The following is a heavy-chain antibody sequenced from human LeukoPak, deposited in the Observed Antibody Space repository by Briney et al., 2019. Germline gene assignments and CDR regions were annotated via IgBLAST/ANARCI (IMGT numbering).Heavy chain of an antibody. CDR2: IYYSGST. V-gene: IGHV4-38-2*02. CDR3: ARDRVRYSGYVKVISQVDY. J-gene: IGHJ4*02. D-gene: IGHD5-12*01. CDR1: GYSISSGYY. Sequence: SETLSLTCTVSGYSISSGYYWGWIRQPPGKGLEWIGSIYYSGSTYYNPSLKSRVTISADTSKNQFSLKLSSVTAADTAVYYCARDRVRYSGYVKVISQVDYWGQGTLVTVSS.